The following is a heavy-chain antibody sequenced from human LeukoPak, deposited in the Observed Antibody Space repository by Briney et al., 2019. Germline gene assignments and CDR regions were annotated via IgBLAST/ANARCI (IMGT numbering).Heavy chain of an antibody. D-gene: IGHD3-22*01. J-gene: IGHJ4*02. CDR3: ARSGVGYFYDNTGYYPLDY. CDR2: ISAYTGNT. CDR1: GYTFTNYG. Sequence: ASVKVPCKASGYTFTNYGISWVRQAPGQGLEWMGWISAYTGNTNYAQNFQDRVTMTTDTSTSTAFMELRSLRSDDTAVYYCARSGVGYFYDNTGYYPLDYWGQGTLVTVSS. V-gene: IGHV1-18*01.